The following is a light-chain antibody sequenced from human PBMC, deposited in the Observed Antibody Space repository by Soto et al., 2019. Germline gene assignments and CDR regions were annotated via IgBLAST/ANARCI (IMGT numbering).Light chain of an antibody. J-gene: IGKJ1*01. CDR3: QQRSNWPPIT. V-gene: IGKV3-11*01. Sequence: EIVLTQSPATLSLSPGERATLACRASQSVSSYLAWYQQKPGQSPRLLIYDVSSRATGVPARFSGSGSGTDFTLTISSLEPEDFAVYYCQQRSNWPPITFGQGTKVDIK. CDR2: DVS. CDR1: QSVSSY.